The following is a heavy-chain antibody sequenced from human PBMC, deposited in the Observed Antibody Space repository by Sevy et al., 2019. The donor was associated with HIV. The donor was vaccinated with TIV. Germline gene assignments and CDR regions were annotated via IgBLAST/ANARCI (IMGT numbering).Heavy chain of an antibody. CDR3: ARMGDYYDSSGYYPLNF. J-gene: IGHJ4*02. CDR2: INPNSGGT. CDR1: GYTFTAYY. D-gene: IGHD3-22*01. Sequence: ASVKVSCKASGYTFTAYYIHWVRQAPGQGLEWMGWINPNSGGTYFAKKFQDSVTLTTDTSVNTAYMELRSLRFDETAVYYCARMGDYYDSSGYYPLNFWGQGTLVTVSS. V-gene: IGHV1-2*02.